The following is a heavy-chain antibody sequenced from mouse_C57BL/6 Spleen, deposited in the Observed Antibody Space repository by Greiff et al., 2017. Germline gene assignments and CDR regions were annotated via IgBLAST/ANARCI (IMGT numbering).Heavy chain of an antibody. D-gene: IGHD1-1*01. CDR2: IHPNSGST. CDR3: ASPPPYYDSSDAMDY. Sequence: QVQLQQPGAELVKPGASVKLSCKASGYTFTSYWMHWVKQRPGQGLEWIGMIHPNSGSTNYNEKFKSKATLTVDKSSSTAYMQLSSLTSEDSAVYNYASPPPYYDSSDAMDYWGQGASVTVAS. V-gene: IGHV1-64*01. J-gene: IGHJ4*01. CDR1: GYTFTSYW.